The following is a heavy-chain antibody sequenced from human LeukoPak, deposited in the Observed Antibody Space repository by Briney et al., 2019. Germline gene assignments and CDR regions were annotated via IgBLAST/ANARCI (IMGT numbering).Heavy chain of an antibody. CDR1: GFTFTSYW. V-gene: IGHV3-74*01. CDR3: ARSGDGSIYGLVY. D-gene: IGHD3/OR15-3a*01. J-gene: IGHJ4*02. CDR2: ISSDGSAT. Sequence: GGSLRLSCTASGFTFTSYWMQWVRQAPGKGLVWVSRISSDGSATNYADSVKGRFTISRDNARNTLYLQMNSLRAEDTAVYYCARSGDGSIYGLVYWGQGTLVTVSS.